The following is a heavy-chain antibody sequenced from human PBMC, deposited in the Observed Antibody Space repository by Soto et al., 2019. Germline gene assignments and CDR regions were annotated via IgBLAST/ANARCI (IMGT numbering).Heavy chain of an antibody. D-gene: IGHD3-3*01. CDR3: ARIVESDYTIDFDL. Sequence: PSETLSLTCTVPGGSISSGDYYWSWIRQPPGKGLEWIGYIYYSGRTNYNPSLSSRVTISVDTSKNQFSLNLSSVTAADTAVYNCARIVESDYTIDFDLWGRGTLVTVPQ. J-gene: IGHJ2*01. CDR2: IYYSGRT. V-gene: IGHV4-30-4*01. CDR1: GGSISSGDYY.